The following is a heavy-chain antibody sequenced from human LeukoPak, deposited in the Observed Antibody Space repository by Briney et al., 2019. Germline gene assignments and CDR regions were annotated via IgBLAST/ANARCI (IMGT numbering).Heavy chain of an antibody. Sequence: PSETLSLTCTVSGGSISSSSYYWGWIRQPPGKGLEWIGSIYYSGSTYYNPSLKSRVTISVDTSKNQFSLKLSSVTAADRAVYYCARLLCGGSCYGDYWGQGTLVTVSS. D-gene: IGHD2-15*01. CDR3: ARLLCGGSCYGDY. V-gene: IGHV4-39*01. J-gene: IGHJ4*02. CDR1: GGSISSSSYY. CDR2: IYYSGST.